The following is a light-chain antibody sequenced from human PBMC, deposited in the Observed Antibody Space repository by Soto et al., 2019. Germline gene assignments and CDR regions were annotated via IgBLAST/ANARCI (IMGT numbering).Light chain of an antibody. CDR2: DVS. V-gene: IGKV3-11*01. J-gene: IGKJ1*01. CDR3: QQHSNWPWA. CDR1: PGVRNS. Sequence: ETVLTQSPATLSLSPVERATLSCRASPGVRNSLAWYQQRPGQAPRLLIYDVSHRATGIPARFSGSGSGTDFTLTISSQEPEDFAVYYCQQHSNWPWAFGPGTKVDIK.